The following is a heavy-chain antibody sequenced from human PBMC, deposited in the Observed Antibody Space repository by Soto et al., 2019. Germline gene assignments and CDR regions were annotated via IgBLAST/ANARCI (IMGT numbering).Heavy chain of an antibody. V-gene: IGHV3-23*01. J-gene: IGHJ6*02. CDR3: ATYPYYYDSSGYYLSSYYYYGMDV. CDR1: GFTFSSYA. Sequence: GGSLRLSCAASGFTFSSYAMSWVRQAPGKGLEWVSAISGSGGSTYYADSVKGRFTISRDNSKNTLYLQMNSLRAEDTAVYYCATYPYYYDSSGYYLSSYYYYGMDVWGQGTTVTVSS. D-gene: IGHD3-22*01. CDR2: ISGSGGST.